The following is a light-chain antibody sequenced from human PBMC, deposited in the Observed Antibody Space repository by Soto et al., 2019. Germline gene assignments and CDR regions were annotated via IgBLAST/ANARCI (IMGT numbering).Light chain of an antibody. V-gene: IGKV3-20*01. J-gene: IGKJ3*01. CDR1: EMISASS. CDR2: GAI. Sequence: EIGLTQSPGTLSLSPGERATLFCRATEMISASSLAWYQQKSGQAPRLLIYGAITRATGIPDRFSGRGSGTQFILTISRLEPEDAAVYFCQQSGTSPHFTFGPRTRVDLK. CDR3: QQSGTSPHFT.